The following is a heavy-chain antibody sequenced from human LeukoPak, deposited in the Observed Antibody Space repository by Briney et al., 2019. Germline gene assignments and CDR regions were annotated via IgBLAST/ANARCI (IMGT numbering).Heavy chain of an antibody. CDR3: AKKWDSSSWPDAFDI. D-gene: IGHD6-13*01. J-gene: IGHJ3*02. V-gene: IGHV3-74*01. CDR2: INQDESRA. Sequence: GGSLRLSCAVSGFTFRNYLMHWVRQPPGQGLVWVSRINQDESRAYADSVKGRFTISRDNSKDTLYLQMNSLRAEDTAVYYCAKKWDSSSWPDAFDIWGQGTMVTVSS. CDR1: GFTFRNYL.